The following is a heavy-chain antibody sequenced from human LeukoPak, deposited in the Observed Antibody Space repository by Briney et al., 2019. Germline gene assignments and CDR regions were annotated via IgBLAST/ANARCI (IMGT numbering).Heavy chain of an antibody. V-gene: IGHV4-59*01. J-gene: IGHJ5*02. D-gene: IGHD6-19*01. Sequence: SETLSLTCTVSGGSISSYYWSWIRQPPGKGLEWIGYIYYSGSTNYNPSLKSRVTISVDTSKNQFSLKLSSVTATDTAVYYCARDGSGWDNWFDPWGQGTLVTVSS. CDR3: ARDGSGWDNWFDP. CDR1: GGSISSYY. CDR2: IYYSGST.